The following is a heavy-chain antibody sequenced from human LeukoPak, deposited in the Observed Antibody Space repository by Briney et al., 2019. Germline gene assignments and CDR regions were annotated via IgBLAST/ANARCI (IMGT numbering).Heavy chain of an antibody. Sequence: ASVTVSCKASGYTFTIYDINWVRQAPGQGLEWMGWMNPNSGNTGYAQKFQGRVTMTRNTSISTAYMELSSLRSEDTAVYYCARGASSGTAFDIWGQGTMVTVSS. D-gene: IGHD3-22*01. V-gene: IGHV1-8*01. CDR3: ARGASSGTAFDI. CDR2: MNPNSGNT. CDR1: GYTFTIYD. J-gene: IGHJ3*02.